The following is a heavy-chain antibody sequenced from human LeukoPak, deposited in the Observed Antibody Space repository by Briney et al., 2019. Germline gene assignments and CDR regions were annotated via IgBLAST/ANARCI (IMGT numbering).Heavy chain of an antibody. Sequence: GGSLRLSCAASGFTFSNYDMHWVRQATGKGLEWVSAIDTAGDTYYLGSVKGRFTISRENAKNFLYLQMNSLRAEDTAVYYCAKSDYYYGSGSPETFDYWGQGTLVTVSS. V-gene: IGHV3-13*01. J-gene: IGHJ4*02. CDR3: AKSDYYYGSGSPETFDY. D-gene: IGHD3-10*01. CDR2: IDTAGDT. CDR1: GFTFSNYD.